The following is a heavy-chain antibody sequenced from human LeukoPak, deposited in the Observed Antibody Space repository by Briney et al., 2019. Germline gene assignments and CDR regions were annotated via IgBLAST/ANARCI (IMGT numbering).Heavy chain of an antibody. CDR1: GFTVSSNY. J-gene: IGHJ4*02. CDR3: ARAGITMVRGVIEDDY. CDR2: IYSGGST. Sequence: GGSLRLSCAASGFTVSSNYMSWVRQAPGKGLEWVSVIYSGGSTYYADSVKGRFTISRDNSKNMLYLQMNSLRAEDTAVYYCARAGITMVRGVIEDDYWGQGTLVTVSS. D-gene: IGHD3-10*01. V-gene: IGHV3-66*01.